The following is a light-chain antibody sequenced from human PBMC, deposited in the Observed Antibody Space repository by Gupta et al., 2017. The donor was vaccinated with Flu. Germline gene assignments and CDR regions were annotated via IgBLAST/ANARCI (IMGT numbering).Light chain of an antibody. J-gene: IGKJ1*01. CDR2: YAS. Sequence: EIVMTQSPAFQSVTPKEKGTITCRARQSIGSGLHWYQQKPDQSPKLLIKYASQSCSGVPSRFSGSGSGTDFTLTINSLEAEDAATYYCQQRSSLPQTFGQGTKVEIK. V-gene: IGKV6-21*01. CDR3: QQRSSLPQT. CDR1: QSIGSG.